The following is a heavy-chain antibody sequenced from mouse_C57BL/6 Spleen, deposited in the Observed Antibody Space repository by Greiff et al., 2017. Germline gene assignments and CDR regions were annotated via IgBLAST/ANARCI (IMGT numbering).Heavy chain of an antibody. CDR1: GFNFKNTY. CDR3: ARGWERDLYFDV. V-gene: IGHV14-3*01. CDR2: IDPANGNT. D-gene: IGHD4-1*01. J-gene: IGHJ1*03. Sequence: VQLQQSVAELVRPGASVKLSCTASGFNFKNTYMHWVKQRPEQGLEWIGRIDPANGNTNYAPKFQGKATITVDTSSNTAYLQLSSLTSEDTAIYYYARGWERDLYFDVWGTGTTVTVSS.